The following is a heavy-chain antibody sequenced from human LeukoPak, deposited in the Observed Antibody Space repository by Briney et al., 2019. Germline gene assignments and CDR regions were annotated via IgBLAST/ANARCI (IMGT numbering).Heavy chain of an antibody. CDR3: ARTTVVNTWFDP. V-gene: IGHV4-39*01. CDR2: IYYSGST. D-gene: IGHD4-23*01. Sequence: KASETLSLTCTVSGGSISSSSYYWGWIRQPPGKGLEWIGSIYYSGSTYYNPSLKSRVTISVDTSKNQLSLKLSSVTAADTAVYYCARTTVVNTWFDPWGQGTLVTVSS. CDR1: GGSISSSSYY. J-gene: IGHJ5*02.